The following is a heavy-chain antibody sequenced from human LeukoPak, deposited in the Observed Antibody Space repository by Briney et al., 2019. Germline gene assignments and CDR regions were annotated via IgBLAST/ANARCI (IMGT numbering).Heavy chain of an antibody. CDR1: GGSISSSSYY. V-gene: IGHV4-39*07. D-gene: IGHD3-10*01. CDR3: ARDATTYLGSYLGGGPDAFDI. Sequence: KPSETLSLTCTVSGGSISSSSYYWGWIRQPPGKGLEWIGSIYYSGSTYYKPSLKSRVTISVDTSKNQFSLKLSSVTAADTAVYYCARDATTYLGSYLGGGPDAFDIWGQGTMVTVSS. J-gene: IGHJ3*02. CDR2: IYYSGST.